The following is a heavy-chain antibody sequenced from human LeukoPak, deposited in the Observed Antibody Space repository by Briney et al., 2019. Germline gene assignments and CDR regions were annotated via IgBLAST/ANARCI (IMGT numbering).Heavy chain of an antibody. Sequence: ASVKVSCKASGYTFTSYEINWVRQATGQGLEWMGWMNPNSGNTGYAQKFQGRVTITRNTSISTAYMELSSLRSEDTAVYYCARRGYCSGGSCYDYWGQGTLVTVSS. D-gene: IGHD2-15*01. V-gene: IGHV1-8*03. J-gene: IGHJ4*02. CDR2: MNPNSGNT. CDR1: GYTFTSYE. CDR3: ARRGYCSGGSCYDY.